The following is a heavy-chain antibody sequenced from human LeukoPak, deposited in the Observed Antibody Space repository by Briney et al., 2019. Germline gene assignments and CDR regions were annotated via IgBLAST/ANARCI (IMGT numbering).Heavy chain of an antibody. Sequence: SETLSLTCTVSGYSINSGYYWGWIRQPPGKGLEWIGSIYHSGSTYYNPSLKSRVTISVDTSKNQFSLNLSSVTAADTAVYYCARVGWSAHFDYWGQGTLVTVSS. D-gene: IGHD3-3*01. V-gene: IGHV4-38-2*02. CDR2: IYHSGST. CDR3: ARVGWSAHFDY. J-gene: IGHJ4*02. CDR1: GYSINSGYY.